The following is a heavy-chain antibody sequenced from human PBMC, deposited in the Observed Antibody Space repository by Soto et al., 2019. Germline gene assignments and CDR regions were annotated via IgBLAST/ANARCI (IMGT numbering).Heavy chain of an antibody. Sequence: NPSETLSLTCTVSGGSISSSSYYWGWIRQPPGKGLEWIGSIYYSGSTYYNPSLKSRVTISVDTSKNQFSLKLSSVTAADTAVYYCARPLIVGAPADAFDIWGQGTMVTVSS. D-gene: IGHD1-26*01. V-gene: IGHV4-39*01. CDR2: IYYSGST. J-gene: IGHJ3*02. CDR1: GGSISSSSYY. CDR3: ARPLIVGAPADAFDI.